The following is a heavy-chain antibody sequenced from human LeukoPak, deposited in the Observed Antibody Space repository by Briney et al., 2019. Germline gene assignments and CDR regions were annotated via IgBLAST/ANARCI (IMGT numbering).Heavy chain of an antibody. J-gene: IGHJ3*02. V-gene: IGHV4-59*11. Sequence: SETLSLTCTFSGGSISSHYWSWIRQPPGKGLEGIVDIYYSGSTNYNPPLKSRGTISVDTSKNQLSLKLSSVPAAETAVSYCAGFDILTSQDAFDIWGQGKMVTVSS. CDR3: AGFDILTSQDAFDI. D-gene: IGHD3-9*01. CDR2: IYYSGST. CDR1: GGSISSHY.